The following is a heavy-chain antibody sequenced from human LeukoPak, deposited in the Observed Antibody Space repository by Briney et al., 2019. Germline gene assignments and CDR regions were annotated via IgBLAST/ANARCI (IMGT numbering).Heavy chain of an antibody. Sequence: GGSLRLSCAASGFTFSSYGMSWVRQAPGKGLEWVSAISGSGGSTYYADSVKGRFTISRDNSKNTLYLQMNSLRAEDTAVYYCAKGQAGYCTSTTCYHFDCWGQGTLVTVSS. CDR1: GFTFSSYG. CDR3: AKGQAGYCTSTTCYHFDC. V-gene: IGHV3-23*01. J-gene: IGHJ4*02. CDR2: ISGSGGST. D-gene: IGHD2-2*01.